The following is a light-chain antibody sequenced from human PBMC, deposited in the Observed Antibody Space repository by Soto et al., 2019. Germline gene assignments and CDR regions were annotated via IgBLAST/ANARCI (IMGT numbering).Light chain of an antibody. V-gene: IGKV1-5*01. CDR3: QQYDYSRT. CDR2: DVS. Sequence: DVQMTQSPSTLSASVGDSVTITCRASQSIAASLAWYQLKPGEAPKLLIYDVSNLESGVPSRFSGSGSGTEFSLTISSLHPDDFATYYCQQYDYSRTFGQGTKVESK. CDR1: QSIAAS. J-gene: IGKJ1*01.